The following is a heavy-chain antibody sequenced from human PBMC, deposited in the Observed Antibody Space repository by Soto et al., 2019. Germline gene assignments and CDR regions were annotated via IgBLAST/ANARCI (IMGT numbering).Heavy chain of an antibody. CDR1: GGSISSYY. Sequence: ETLSLTCTVSGGSISSYYWSWIRQPPGKGLEWIAYIHYSGSTDYNPSLKSRVTISLDKSKNQFSLKLTSVTAADTAVYHCARHGLGLDYWGQGTLVTVSS. CDR2: IHYSGST. CDR3: ARHGLGLDY. V-gene: IGHV4-59*08. J-gene: IGHJ4*02. D-gene: IGHD1-26*01.